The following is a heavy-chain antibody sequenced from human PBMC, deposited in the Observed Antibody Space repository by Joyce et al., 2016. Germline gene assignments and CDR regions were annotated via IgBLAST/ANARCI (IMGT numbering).Heavy chain of an antibody. V-gene: IGHV3-48*03. CDR1: GLTFSRYE. CDR2: FSSSGNTI. Sequence: EVQLVESGGNLVKPGGSLRLSCAASGLTFSRYEMSWVRQAPGKGREWISYFSSSGNTIYYADSVKGRFTISRDNVNNSLYLQMNSLRAEDTAVYYCSSHECSGSRCYRMYYWGQGALVTVSS. CDR3: SSHECSGSRCYRMYY. D-gene: IGHD2-2*02. J-gene: IGHJ4*02.